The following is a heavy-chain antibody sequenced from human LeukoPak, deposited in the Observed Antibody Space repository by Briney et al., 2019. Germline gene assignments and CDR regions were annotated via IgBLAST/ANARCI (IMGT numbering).Heavy chain of an antibody. D-gene: IGHD3-22*01. CDR1: GFTFSSYT. J-gene: IGHJ4*02. CDR2: ITRSSNYI. V-gene: IGHV3-21*01. CDR3: ARALYDGSGYYSHFDY. Sequence: PGGSLRLSCAASGFTFSSYTMNWVRQAPGKGLEWISSITRSSNYIYYADSMKGRFTISRDNAKKSLYLQMNSLRAEDTVVYYCARALYDGSGYYSHFDYWGQGTLVTVSS.